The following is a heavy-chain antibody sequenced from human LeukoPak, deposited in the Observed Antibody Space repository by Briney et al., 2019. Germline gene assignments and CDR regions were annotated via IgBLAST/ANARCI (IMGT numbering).Heavy chain of an antibody. D-gene: IGHD6-13*01. CDR1: GFTFSSYS. CDR3: AKDHGYSSSWSDSFDY. V-gene: IGHV3-21*04. J-gene: IGHJ4*02. Sequence: PGGSLRLSCAASGFTFSSYSVSWVRQAPGTGLEWVSSISSSSSYIYYADSVKGRFTISRDNAKNSLYLQMNSLRAEDTAVYYCAKDHGYSSSWSDSFDYWGQGTLVTVSS. CDR2: ISSSSSYI.